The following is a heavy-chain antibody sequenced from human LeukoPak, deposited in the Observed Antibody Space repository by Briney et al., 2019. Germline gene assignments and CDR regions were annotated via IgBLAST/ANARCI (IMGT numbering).Heavy chain of an antibody. V-gene: IGHV1-69*05. CDR1: GGTFSSYA. Sequence: SVKVSCKASGGTFSSYAISWVRQAPGQGLEWMGRIIPIFGTANYAQKFQGRVTITTDESTSTAYMELSSLRSEDTAVYYCARAQNTYYYDSSGYYYNYWGQGTLSPSPQ. CDR2: IIPIFGTA. J-gene: IGHJ4*02. CDR3: ARAQNTYYYDSSGYYYNY. D-gene: IGHD3-22*01.